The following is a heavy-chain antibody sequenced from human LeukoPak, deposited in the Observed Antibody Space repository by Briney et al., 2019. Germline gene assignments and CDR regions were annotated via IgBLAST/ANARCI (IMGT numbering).Heavy chain of an antibody. CDR2: INSDGVYI. Sequence: GGSLRLSCAASGFTFSRYSMNWIRQAPGKGLEWVSSINSDGVYIYYADSLKGRFTISRDNAKNSLYLQMNSLRAEDTAVYYCARFIAPAGYFDYWGQGTLVTVSS. CDR3: ARFIAPAGYFDY. J-gene: IGHJ4*02. V-gene: IGHV3-21*01. D-gene: IGHD6-13*01. CDR1: GFTFSRYS.